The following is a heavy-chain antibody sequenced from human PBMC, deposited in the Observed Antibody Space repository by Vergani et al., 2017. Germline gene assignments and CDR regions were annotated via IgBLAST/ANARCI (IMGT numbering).Heavy chain of an antibody. CDR3: AREVVTPPYYYYYMDV. V-gene: IGHV1-69*01. Sequence: QVQLVQSGAEVTKPGSSVKVSCKASGGPFSSYDISWVRQAPGQWLEWMGGIIPIFGTANYAQKFQGRVTITADDSTSTAYIELSSLRSEDTAVSYCAREVVTPPYYYYYMDVWGKGTTVTVSS. CDR2: IIPIFGTA. J-gene: IGHJ6*03. D-gene: IGHD4-23*01. CDR1: GGPFSSYD.